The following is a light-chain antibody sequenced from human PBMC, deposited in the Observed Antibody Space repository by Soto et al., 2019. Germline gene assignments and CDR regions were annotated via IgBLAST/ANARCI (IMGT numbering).Light chain of an antibody. CDR3: QQANTFPFT. V-gene: IGKV1-12*01. J-gene: IGKJ3*01. CDR1: QSISSW. Sequence: DIQMTQSPSSVSASVGDRVTITCRASQSISSWLAWYQQRPGKALKLLIHDASNLRSGVPSRFSGSGSGTDFTLTISSLQPEDFATYYCQQANTFPFTFGPGTKVDVK. CDR2: DAS.